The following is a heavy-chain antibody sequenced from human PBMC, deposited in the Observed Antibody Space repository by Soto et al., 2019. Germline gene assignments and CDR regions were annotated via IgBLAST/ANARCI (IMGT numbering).Heavy chain of an antibody. CDR2: IYDSGST. Sequence: QVQLQESGPGLVKPSETLSLTCTVSGGSIVTYYWSWIRQPPGKGLEWIGYIYDSGSTKYNPSHKRRVTISVDTSENQFSLKLSSVTAADTAVYYCARGIVGADWSFDLWGRGTLVTVSS. CDR1: GGSIVTYY. V-gene: IGHV4-59*01. D-gene: IGHD1-26*01. CDR3: ARGIVGADWSFDL. J-gene: IGHJ2*01.